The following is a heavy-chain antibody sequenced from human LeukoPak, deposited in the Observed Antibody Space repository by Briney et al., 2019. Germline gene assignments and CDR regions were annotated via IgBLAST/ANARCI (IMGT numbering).Heavy chain of an antibody. CDR2: MNPNSGNT. CDR3: ARGVNGYSSSWGLYYYYYMDV. D-gene: IGHD6-6*01. V-gene: IGHV1-8*01. Sequence: VASVTVSCKASGYTFTSYDINWVRQATGQGLEWMGWMNPNSGNTGYAQKFQGRVTMTRNTSISTAYMELSSLRSEDTAVYYCARGVNGYSSSWGLYYYYYMDVWGKGTTVTVSS. CDR1: GYTFTSYD. J-gene: IGHJ6*03.